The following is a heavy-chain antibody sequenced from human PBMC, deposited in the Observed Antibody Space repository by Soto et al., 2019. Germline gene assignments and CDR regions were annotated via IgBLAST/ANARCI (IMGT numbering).Heavy chain of an antibody. V-gene: IGHV1-18*01. CDR1: GYTFTSYG. D-gene: IGHD6-6*01. CDR2: ISAYNGNT. J-gene: IGHJ3*01. CDR3: ARGESIGDV. Sequence: QVQLVQSGAEVKKPGASVKVSCKASGYTFTSYGISWVRQAPGQGLEWMGWISAYNGNTNYSQKLQGRGTMTTDTSARTACMELRRLESDDAAGEYWARGESIGDVGGQGTMVTVSS.